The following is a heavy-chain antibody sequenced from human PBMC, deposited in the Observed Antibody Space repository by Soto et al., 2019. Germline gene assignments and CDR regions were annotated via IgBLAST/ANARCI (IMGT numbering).Heavy chain of an antibody. Sequence: QVQLVKSGGGVVQPGRSLRISCAASGFSFSISPMHWVRQAPGKGPELVALISYDGTNKFYADSVKGRFTISRDNSKSTLYSQVDSLRPEDAAVYYCARDPKTSGGQHWAFNYFDSWGQGTLVTVSS. CDR2: ISYDGTNK. CDR1: GFSFSISP. J-gene: IGHJ4*02. D-gene: IGHD7-27*01. V-gene: IGHV3-30-3*01. CDR3: ARDPKTSGGQHWAFNYFDS.